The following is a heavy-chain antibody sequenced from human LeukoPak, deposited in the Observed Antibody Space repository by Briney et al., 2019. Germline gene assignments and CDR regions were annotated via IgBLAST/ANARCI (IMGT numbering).Heavy chain of an antibody. CDR1: GFTFSSYS. V-gene: IGHV3-21*04. CDR2: ITSSSTYI. J-gene: IGHJ4*02. D-gene: IGHD3-22*01. CDR3: AKDRPNYYESNGHYYRRDGDY. Sequence: GGSLRLSCAASGFTFSSYSMNWVRQAPGKGLEWVSSITSSSTYISYADSVKGRFTISRDNAKNSLYLQMNSLRAEDTAIYYCAKDRPNYYESNGHYYRRDGDYWGQGTLVTVSS.